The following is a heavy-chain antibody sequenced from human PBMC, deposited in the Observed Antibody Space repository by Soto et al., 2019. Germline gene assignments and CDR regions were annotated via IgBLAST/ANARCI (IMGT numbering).Heavy chain of an antibody. Sequence: PSETLSLTCTVSGGSISSYYWSWIRQPPGKGLECIGYIYYSGSTNYNPSLKSRVTISVDTSKNQFSLKLSSVTAADTAVYYCARSIGGITFGGVIVIPSWFDPWGQGTLVTVSS. D-gene: IGHD3-16*02. CDR1: GGSISSYY. CDR3: ARSIGGITFGGVIVIPSWFDP. CDR2: IYYSGST. J-gene: IGHJ5*02. V-gene: IGHV4-59*01.